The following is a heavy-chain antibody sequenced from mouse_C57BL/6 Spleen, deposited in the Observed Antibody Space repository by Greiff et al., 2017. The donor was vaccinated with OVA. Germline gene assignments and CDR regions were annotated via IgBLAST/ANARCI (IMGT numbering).Heavy chain of an antibody. V-gene: IGHV1-75*01. CDR1: GYTFTDYY. Sequence: SGPELVKPGASVKISCKASGYTFTDYYINWVKQRPGQGLEWIGWIFPGSGSTYYNEKFKGKATLTVDKSSSTAYMLLSSLTSEDSAVYFCARSYGKGWAWFAYWGQGTLVTVSA. CDR2: IFPGSGST. CDR3: ARSYGKGWAWFAY. J-gene: IGHJ3*01. D-gene: IGHD2-1*01.